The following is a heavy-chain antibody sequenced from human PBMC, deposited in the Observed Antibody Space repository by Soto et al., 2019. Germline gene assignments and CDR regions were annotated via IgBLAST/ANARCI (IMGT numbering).Heavy chain of an antibody. Sequence: PGGSLRLSCAASGLTFSSYGMHWVRQAPGKGLEWVAVISYDGSNKYYADSVKGRFTISRDNSKNTLYLQMNSLRAEDTAVYYCAKEYCSGGSCYSAGNFQHWGQGTLVTVSS. CDR3: AKEYCSGGSCYSAGNFQH. V-gene: IGHV3-30*18. CDR1: GLTFSSYG. CDR2: ISYDGSNK. J-gene: IGHJ1*01. D-gene: IGHD2-15*01.